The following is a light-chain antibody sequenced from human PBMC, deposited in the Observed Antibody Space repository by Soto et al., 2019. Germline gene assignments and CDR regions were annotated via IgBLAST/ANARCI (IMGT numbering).Light chain of an antibody. V-gene: IGLV1-40*01. CDR3: KSYDSSLSGSV. CDR1: SSNIGARYD. CDR2: GNN. Sequence: QSVLTQPPSVSGAPGQRVTISCTGSSSNIGARYDVHWYQQLPGTAPKLLIYGNNNRPSGVPDRFSGSKSGTSASLAITGLQAEDEADYYCKSYDSSLSGSVFGGGTKLTVL. J-gene: IGLJ2*01.